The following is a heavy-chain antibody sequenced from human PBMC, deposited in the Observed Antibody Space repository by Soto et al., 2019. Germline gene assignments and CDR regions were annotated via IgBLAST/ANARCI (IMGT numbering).Heavy chain of an antibody. CDR3: ARESASGSRGFDY. D-gene: IGHD3-10*01. Sequence: QVQLVQSGAEVKKPGASVKVSCKASGYTFTRYDISWVRQDPGQGLEWMGWISAYNGNTNYTQMLQGRVTMTTATSTRTAYMELRSLRSDDTAVYYCARESASGSRGFDYWGQGTLVTVSS. CDR2: ISAYNGNT. V-gene: IGHV1-18*01. CDR1: GYTFTRYD. J-gene: IGHJ4*02.